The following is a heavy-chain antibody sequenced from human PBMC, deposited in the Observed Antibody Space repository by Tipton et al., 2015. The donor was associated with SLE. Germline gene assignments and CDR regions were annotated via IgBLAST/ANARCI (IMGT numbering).Heavy chain of an antibody. Sequence: TLSLTCAVYGGSLSGYYWSWIRQSPGKGLEWIDDINHVGRTNYNPSLRSRATISIDTSKNQFSLKLTSVTAADTAVYYCARRYSWNYKDYFDYWRQGTPVTVSS. J-gene: IGHJ4*02. CDR3: ARRYSWNYKDYFDY. CDR1: GGSLSGYY. CDR2: INHVGRT. V-gene: IGHV4-34*01. D-gene: IGHD1-7*01.